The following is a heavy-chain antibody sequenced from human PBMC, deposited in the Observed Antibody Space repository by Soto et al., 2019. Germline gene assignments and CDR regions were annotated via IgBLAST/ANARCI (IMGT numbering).Heavy chain of an antibody. CDR1: GYTFTNYG. V-gene: IGHV1-18*01. D-gene: IGHD6-13*01. CDR3: ARGGSSWSAEYYQH. Sequence: QVQLVQSGAEVKKPGASVKVSCKASGYTFTNYGINWVRQDPGQGPEWMGWISGYNGETKYAQSLHGRVTMTTDTSTSTAYMELRSLRSDDTAVYYCARGGSSWSAEYYQHWGQGTLVIVSS. J-gene: IGHJ1*01. CDR2: ISGYNGET.